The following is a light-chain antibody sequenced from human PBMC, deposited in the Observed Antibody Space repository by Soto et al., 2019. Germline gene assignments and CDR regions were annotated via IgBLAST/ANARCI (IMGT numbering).Light chain of an antibody. CDR3: QQYNNWRVA. V-gene: IGKV3-15*01. J-gene: IGKJ1*01. CDR1: QRVSSK. CDR2: GAS. Sequence: EIVMTQSPATLYVSPGERATLSCRASQRVSSKLAGSQQKPGQAPRRLIYGASTRATGIPARVSGRGSWTEFTLTISSLKYEDFAVYYCQQYNNWRVAFGQGTKVAIK.